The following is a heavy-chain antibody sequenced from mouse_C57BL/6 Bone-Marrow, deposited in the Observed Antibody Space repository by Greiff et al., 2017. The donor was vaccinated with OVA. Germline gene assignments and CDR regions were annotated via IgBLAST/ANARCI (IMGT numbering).Heavy chain of an antibody. Sequence: VKLQESGAELVRPGTSVKVSCKASGYAFTNYLIEWVKQRPGQGLEWIGVINPGSGGTNYNEKFKGKATLTADKSSSTAYMQLSSLTSEDSAVYFCARGFYGSSYGDYWGQGTTLTVSS. D-gene: IGHD1-1*01. CDR2: INPGSGGT. V-gene: IGHV1-54*01. J-gene: IGHJ2*01. CDR3: ARGFYGSSYGDY. CDR1: GYAFTNYL.